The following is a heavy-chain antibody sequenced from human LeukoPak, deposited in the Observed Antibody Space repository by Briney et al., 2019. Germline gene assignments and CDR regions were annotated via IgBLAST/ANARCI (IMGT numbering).Heavy chain of an antibody. CDR3: ARQGYTVSYYFLDY. CDR1: GGSVRSYW. J-gene: IGHJ4*02. D-gene: IGHD1-26*01. CDR2: IYSTGST. Sequence: SETLSLTCDVSGGSVRSYWWGWVRQPAGKGLEWLGRIYSTGSTRFNPSLKSRLTLSIDTSTNQFSLKLTSVTAADPAVYFCARQGYTVSYYFLDYWSQGTLVTVSS. V-gene: IGHV4-4*07.